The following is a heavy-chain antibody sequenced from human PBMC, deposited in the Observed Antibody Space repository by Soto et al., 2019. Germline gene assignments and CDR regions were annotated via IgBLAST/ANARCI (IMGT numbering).Heavy chain of an antibody. D-gene: IGHD6-6*01. Sequence: GGSLRLSCAASGFTFSSYGMHWFRQAPGKGLEWVAVISYDGSNKYYADSVKGRFTISRDNSKNTLYLQMNSLRAEDTAVYYCAKSIAALSGYYYGMDVWGHGTTVTVSS. CDR2: ISYDGSNK. J-gene: IGHJ6*02. V-gene: IGHV3-30*18. CDR3: AKSIAALSGYYYGMDV. CDR1: GFTFSSYG.